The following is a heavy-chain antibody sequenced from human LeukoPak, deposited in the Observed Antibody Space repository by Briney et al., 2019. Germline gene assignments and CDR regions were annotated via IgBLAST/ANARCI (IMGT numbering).Heavy chain of an antibody. CDR3: ARQINYYDSSGLGGVVDY. Sequence: PSETLSLTCTVSGGSIRSFFWSWLRQPPGKPLEWLGHIYYSGSTNYNPSLKSRVTISVDTSKNQFSLKLSSVTAADTAVYYCARQINYYDSSGLGGVVDYWGQGTLVTVSS. CDR1: GGSIRSFF. D-gene: IGHD3-22*01. CDR2: IYYSGST. J-gene: IGHJ4*02. V-gene: IGHV4-59*08.